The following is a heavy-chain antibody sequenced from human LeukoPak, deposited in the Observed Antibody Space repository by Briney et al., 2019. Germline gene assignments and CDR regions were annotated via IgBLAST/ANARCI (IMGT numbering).Heavy chain of an antibody. CDR1: GFTVSSNY. V-gene: IGHV3-66*04. D-gene: IGHD3-22*01. J-gene: IGHJ4*02. CDR3: ASHYYYDSSGLRY. CDR2: IYSGGST. Sequence: GGSLRLSCAASGFTVSSNYMSWVRQAPGKGLEWVSVIYSGGSTYYADSVKGRFTISRDNSKNTLYLQMNSLRAEDTAVYYCASHYYYDSSGLRYWGQGTLVTVSS.